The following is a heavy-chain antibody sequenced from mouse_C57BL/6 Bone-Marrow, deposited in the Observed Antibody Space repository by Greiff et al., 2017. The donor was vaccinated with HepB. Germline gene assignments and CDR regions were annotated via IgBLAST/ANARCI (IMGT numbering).Heavy chain of an antibody. CDR2: IDPENGDT. D-gene: IGHD2-3*01. CDR3: TKGFYDGPLRGYFDV. Sequence: VQLKQSGAELVRPGASVKLSCTASGFNIKDDYMHWVKQRPEQGLEWIGWIDPENGDTEYASKFQGKATITADTSSNTAYLQLSSLTSEDTAVYYCTKGFYDGPLRGYFDVWGTGTTVTVSS. J-gene: IGHJ1*03. CDR1: GFNIKDDY. V-gene: IGHV14-4*01.